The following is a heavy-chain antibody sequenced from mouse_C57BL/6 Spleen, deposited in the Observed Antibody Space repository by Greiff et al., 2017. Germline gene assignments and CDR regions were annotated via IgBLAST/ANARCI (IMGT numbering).Heavy chain of an antibody. D-gene: IGHD1-1*01. CDR3: TIWGLLLAWFAY. Sequence: QVQLKESGAELVRPGASVTLSCKASGYTFTDYEMHWVKQTPVHGLEWIGAIDPETGGTAYNQKFKGKAILTADKSSSTAYMELRSLTSEDSSVYYCTIWGLLLAWFAYWGQGTLVTVSA. J-gene: IGHJ3*01. CDR1: GYTFTDYE. V-gene: IGHV1-15*01. CDR2: IDPETGGT.